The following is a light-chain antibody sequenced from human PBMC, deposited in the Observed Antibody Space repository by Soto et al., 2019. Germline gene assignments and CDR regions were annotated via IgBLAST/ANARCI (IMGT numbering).Light chain of an antibody. V-gene: IGKV3-20*01. Sequence: EIVLTQSPGTLSLSPGERATLSCRASQSVNANYLAWYQQKPGQAPRLPIYAASSRATGIPDRFSGSGSGTDFTLTISRLEPEDFAVYYCQQYVTSLYTFGQGTKVDIK. J-gene: IGKJ2*01. CDR1: QSVNANY. CDR2: AAS. CDR3: QQYVTSLYT.